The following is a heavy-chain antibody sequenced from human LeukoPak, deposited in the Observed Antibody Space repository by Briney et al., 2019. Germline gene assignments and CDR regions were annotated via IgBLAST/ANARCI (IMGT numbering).Heavy chain of an antibody. J-gene: IGHJ4*02. CDR1: RYTFTSYA. CDR3: ASYSGYEYYFDY. D-gene: IGHD5-12*01. V-gene: IGHV1-3*01. CDR2: INAGNGNT. Sequence: ASVRVSCKASRYTFTSYAMHWVRQAPGQRLEWMGWINAGNGNTKYSQKFQGRVTITRDTSASTAYMELSSLRSEDTAVYYCASYSGYEYYFDYWGQGTLVTVSS.